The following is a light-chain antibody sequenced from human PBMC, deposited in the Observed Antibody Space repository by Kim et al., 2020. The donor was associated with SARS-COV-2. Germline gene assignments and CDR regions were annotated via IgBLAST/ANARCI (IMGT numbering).Light chain of an antibody. CDR3: QQYNNWPLT. V-gene: IGKV3-15*01. J-gene: IGKJ4*01. Sequence: EIVMTQSPATLSVPPGERATLSCRASQTVSSNLAWYQQKPGQTPRLLIYAASTRATGIPARFSGSGSGTEFTLTISSLQSEDFAVYYCQQYNNWPLTFGEGTKVDIK. CDR1: QTVSSN. CDR2: AAS.